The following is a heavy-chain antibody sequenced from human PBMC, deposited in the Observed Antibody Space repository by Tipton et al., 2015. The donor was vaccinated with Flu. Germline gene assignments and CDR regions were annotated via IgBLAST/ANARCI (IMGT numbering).Heavy chain of an antibody. CDR1: GDSIGSGYF. J-gene: IGHJ4*02. D-gene: IGHD1-1*01. CDR2: INQSGST. V-gene: IGHV4-34*01. CDR3: ARGTGHTNAYLDY. Sequence: TLSLTCSVSGDSIGSGYFWGWIRQPPGQGLEWIGEINQSGSTNYNPSLKSRVTISVDTSKNQFSLKVRSLTAADTAVYYCARGTGHTNAYLDYWGQGPLRTVSS.